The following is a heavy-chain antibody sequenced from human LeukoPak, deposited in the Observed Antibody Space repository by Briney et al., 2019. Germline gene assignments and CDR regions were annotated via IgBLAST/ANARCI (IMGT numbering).Heavy chain of an antibody. CDR3: AVQRRYSYGYLDY. CDR2: ISSSGSTI. V-gene: IGHV3-48*04. D-gene: IGHD5-18*01. CDR1: GFTFSSYA. Sequence: GSLRLSCAASGFTFSSYAMTWVRQVPGKGLEWVSYISSSGSTIYYADSVKGRFTISRDNAKNSLYLQMNSLRAEDTAVYYCAVQRRYSYGYLDYWGQGTLVTVSS. J-gene: IGHJ4*02.